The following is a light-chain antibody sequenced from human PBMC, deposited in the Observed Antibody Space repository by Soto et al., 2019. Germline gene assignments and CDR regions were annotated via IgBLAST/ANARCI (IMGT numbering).Light chain of an antibody. CDR3: QQYGNSPQT. J-gene: IGKJ1*01. CDR1: QRVSKNY. Sequence: EIVFTQSPGNPSLSPAERATLSCTGSQRVSKNYLAWYGQKPGEAPRLLIYGASTRATGIPARFSGSGSGTEFTLTISSLQSEDFAVYYCQQYGNSPQTFGQGTKVDIK. CDR2: GAS. V-gene: IGKV3-20*01.